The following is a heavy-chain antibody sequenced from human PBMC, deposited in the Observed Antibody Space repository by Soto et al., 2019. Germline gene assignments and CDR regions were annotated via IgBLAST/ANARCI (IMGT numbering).Heavy chain of an antibody. V-gene: IGHV1-18*01. Sequence: ASVKVSCKASGYTFTSYGISWVRQAPGQGLEWMGWISAYNGNTNYAQKLQGRVTMTTDTSTSTAYMELRSLRSDDTAVYYCARDLFGDNWGSGEGGSCFDYWGQGTLVTVSS. J-gene: IGHJ4*02. D-gene: IGHD7-27*01. CDR2: ISAYNGNT. CDR1: GYTFTSYG. CDR3: ARDLFGDNWGSGEGGSCFDY.